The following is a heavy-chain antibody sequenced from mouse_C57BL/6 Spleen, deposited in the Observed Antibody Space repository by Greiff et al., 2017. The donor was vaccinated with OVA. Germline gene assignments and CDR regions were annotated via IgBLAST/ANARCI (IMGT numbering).Heavy chain of an antibody. D-gene: IGHD2-3*01. Sequence: VQLQQPGAELVKPGASVKLSCKASGYTFTSYWMHWVKQRPGQGLEWIGMIHPNSGSTNYNEKFKSKATLTVDKSSSTAYMQLSSLTSEDSAVYYCARSEDGYYDWYVDVWGTGTTVTVSS. J-gene: IGHJ1*03. CDR1: GYTFTSYW. V-gene: IGHV1-64*01. CDR3: ARSEDGYYDWYVDV. CDR2: IHPNSGST.